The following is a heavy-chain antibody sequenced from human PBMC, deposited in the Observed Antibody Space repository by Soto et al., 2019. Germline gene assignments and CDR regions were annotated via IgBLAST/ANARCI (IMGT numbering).Heavy chain of an antibody. V-gene: IGHV3-21*06. J-gene: IGHJ4*02. D-gene: IGHD6-19*01. CDR2: MSSRDI. Sequence: GGSLRLSCAASGFIFSSYSMSWVRLAPGRGLEWVSSMSSRDIHYADSVKGRFAISRDNGKNILYLQMNSLRVEDTAMYYCARARYTSGWGPFAYWGQGALVTVSS. CDR3: ARARYTSGWGPFAY. CDR1: GFIFSSYS.